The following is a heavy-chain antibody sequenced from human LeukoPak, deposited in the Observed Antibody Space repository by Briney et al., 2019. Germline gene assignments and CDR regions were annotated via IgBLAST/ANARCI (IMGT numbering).Heavy chain of an antibody. CDR2: IYPGDSDT. J-gene: IGHJ3*02. V-gene: IGHV5-51*01. CDR1: GYSFTRYW. CDR3: ARQRATIASAFDI. Sequence: GESLKISCKGSGYSFTRYWIGWVRQMPGKGLEWMGIIYPGDSDTRYSPSFQGQVTISADKSISTAYLQWSSLKASGTAMYYCARQRATIASAFDIWGQGTMVTVSS. D-gene: IGHD5-24*01.